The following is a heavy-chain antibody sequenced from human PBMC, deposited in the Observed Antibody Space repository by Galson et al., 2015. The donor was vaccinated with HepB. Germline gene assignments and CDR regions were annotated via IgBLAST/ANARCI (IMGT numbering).Heavy chain of an antibody. J-gene: IGHJ4*02. V-gene: IGHV3-74*01. CDR2: INSDGTYI. Sequence: SLRLSCAASGFTFSSYWMHWVRHAPGKGLVWVSRINSDGTYITYADSVKGRFTISRDNAKNTLYLQMNSPRAEDTALYYRARTRGAAAGIFDYWGQGTLVTVSS. CDR3: ARTRGAAAGIFDY. CDR1: GFTFSSYW. D-gene: IGHD6-13*01.